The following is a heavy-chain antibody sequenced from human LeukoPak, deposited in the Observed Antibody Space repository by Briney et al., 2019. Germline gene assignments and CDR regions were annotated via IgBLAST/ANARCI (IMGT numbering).Heavy chain of an antibody. CDR3: AKARPNSSSYAFDI. CDR1: GFTFSSYG. Sequence: GGSLRLSCAASGFTFSSYGMHWVRQAPGKGLEWVAFIRYDGSNKYYADSVKGRFTISRDNSKNTLYLQMNSLRAEDTAVHYCAKARPNSSSYAFDIWGQGTMVTVSS. D-gene: IGHD6-6*01. J-gene: IGHJ3*02. V-gene: IGHV3-30*02. CDR2: IRYDGSNK.